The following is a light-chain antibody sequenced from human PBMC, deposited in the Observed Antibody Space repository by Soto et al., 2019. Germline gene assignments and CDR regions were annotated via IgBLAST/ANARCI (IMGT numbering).Light chain of an antibody. CDR3: QQYNSYSVT. CDR2: KAS. Sequence: DIQMTQSPSTLSASVGDRVTITCRASQSISSWLAWYQRKPGKAPKLLIYKASSLESGVPSRFSGSGSGTEFTLTISSLQPDDFATYYCQQYNSYSVTFGQGTKVDIK. J-gene: IGKJ1*01. CDR1: QSISSW. V-gene: IGKV1-5*03.